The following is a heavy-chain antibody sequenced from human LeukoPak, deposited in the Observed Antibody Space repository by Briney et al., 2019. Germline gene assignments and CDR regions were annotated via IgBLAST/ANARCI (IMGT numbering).Heavy chain of an antibody. D-gene: IGHD2-15*01. Sequence: GGSLRLSCSASGFTFSSYIINWVRQAPGKGLEWVSSISSSSGYIYYADSVKGRFTISRDNARNSLYLQMNSLRVEDTAVYYCARDRGYCSGGSCYGFYFDYWGQGTLVTVSS. CDR2: ISSSSGYI. CDR3: ARDRGYCSGGSCYGFYFDY. J-gene: IGHJ4*02. CDR1: GFTFSSYI. V-gene: IGHV3-21*01.